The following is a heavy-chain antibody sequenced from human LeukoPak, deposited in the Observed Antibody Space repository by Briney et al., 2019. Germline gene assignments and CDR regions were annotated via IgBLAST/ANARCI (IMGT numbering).Heavy chain of an antibody. CDR3: ASYSSSGYYEPPDY. CDR2: ISWNSGSI. J-gene: IGHJ4*02. D-gene: IGHD3-22*01. V-gene: IGHV3-9*01. Sequence: GGSLRLSCAASGFTFDDYAMHWVRQAPGKGLEWVSGISWNSGSIGYADSVKGRFTISRDNAKNSLYLQMNSLRAEDTAVYYCASYSSSGYYEPPDYWGQGTLVTVSS. CDR1: GFTFDDYA.